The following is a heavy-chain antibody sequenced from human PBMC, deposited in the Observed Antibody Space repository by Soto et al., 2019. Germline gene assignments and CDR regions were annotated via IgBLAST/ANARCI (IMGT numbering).Heavy chain of an antibody. CDR1: GGAFSSFA. CDR2: IIPILRTP. Sequence: QVQLVQSGAEVKQPGSSMKVSCKTSGGAFSSFAIHWVRQAPGQGLEWMGGIIPILRTPNYAPKFQGRVTITADTSTTTAYMELSSLRFEDTAIYYCVRGVIPATIKVSWFDPWGQGTLVTVSS. V-gene: IGHV1-69*06. J-gene: IGHJ5*02. D-gene: IGHD2-2*01. CDR3: VRGVIPATIKVSWFDP.